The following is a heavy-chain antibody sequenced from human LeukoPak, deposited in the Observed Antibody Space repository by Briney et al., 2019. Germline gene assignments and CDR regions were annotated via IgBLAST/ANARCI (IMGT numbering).Heavy chain of an antibody. J-gene: IGHJ4*02. CDR3: ARPFSGYSYGSFDY. CDR1: GFTLSNYW. D-gene: IGHD5-18*01. Sequence: GGSLRLSCAASGFTLSNYWMHWVRQAPGKGLVWVARINSDGRSTSYADSVKGRFTISRDNAKNTMYLEMNSLRDEDTAVYYCARPFSGYSYGSFDYWGQGTLVTVSS. V-gene: IGHV3-74*01. CDR2: INSDGRST.